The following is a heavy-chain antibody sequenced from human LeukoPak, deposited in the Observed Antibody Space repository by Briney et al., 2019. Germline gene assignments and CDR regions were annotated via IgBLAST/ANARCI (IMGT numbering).Heavy chain of an antibody. CDR2: ISSSSSTI. CDR3: ARAPRAYCGGDCYRGAFDY. CDR1: GFTFSSYT. D-gene: IGHD2-21*02. J-gene: IGHJ4*02. V-gene: IGHV3-48*01. Sequence: PGGSLRLSCAASGFTFSSYTMNWVRQAPGKGLEWVSYISSSSSTIYYADSVKGRFTISRDNAKNSLYLQMNSLRAEDTAVYYCARAPRAYCGGDCYRGAFDYWGQGTLVTVSS.